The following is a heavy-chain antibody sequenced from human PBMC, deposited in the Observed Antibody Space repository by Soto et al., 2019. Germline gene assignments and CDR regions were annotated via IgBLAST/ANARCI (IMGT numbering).Heavy chain of an antibody. CDR3: ARGALQYCSSNSCYGRNYYYGMDV. D-gene: IGHD2-2*01. CDR1: GVTFSRYA. V-gene: IGHV1-69*01. Sequence: VKVCCKASGVTFSRYAVSRVRQAPGQGLEWMGGFIPIFGTATYPPKCQGRVTITADDSTMTAHREPSSLRPEATAVYYCARGALQYCSSNSCYGRNYYYGMDVWGQGTTVTVSS. J-gene: IGHJ6*02. CDR2: FIPIFGTA.